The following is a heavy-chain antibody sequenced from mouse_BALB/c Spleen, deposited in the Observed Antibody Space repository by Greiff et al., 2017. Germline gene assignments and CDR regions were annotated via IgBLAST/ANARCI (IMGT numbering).Heavy chain of an antibody. CDR2: IWSGGST. CDR3: ARDYASLYYFDY. CDR1: GFSLTSYG. J-gene: IGHJ2*01. D-gene: IGHD1-1*01. Sequence: VMLVESGPGLVQPSQSLSITCTVSGFSLTSYGVHWVRQSPGKGLEWLGVIWSGGSTDYNAAFISILSISKDNSKSQVFFKMNSLQADDTALYYCARDYASLYYFDYWGQGTTLAVSS. V-gene: IGHV2-4-1*01.